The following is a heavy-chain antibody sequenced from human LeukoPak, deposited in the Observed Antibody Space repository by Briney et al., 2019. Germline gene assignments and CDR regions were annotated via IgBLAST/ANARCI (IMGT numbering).Heavy chain of an antibody. V-gene: IGHV3-7*03. D-gene: IGHD5-18*01. CDR2: IKQDGSDK. CDR1: GFTFSTYW. CDR3: ATDQYSYGAFDY. Sequence: GGSQRLSCAASGFTFSTYWMSWVRQAPGKGLEWVANIKQDGSDKYYVDSVKGRFTISRDNAKNSLYLQMNSLRVEDTAVYYCATDQYSYGAFDYWGQGTLVTVSS. J-gene: IGHJ4*02.